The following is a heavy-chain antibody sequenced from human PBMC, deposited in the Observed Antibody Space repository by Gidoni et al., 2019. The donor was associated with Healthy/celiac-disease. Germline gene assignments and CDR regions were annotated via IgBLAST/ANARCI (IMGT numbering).Heavy chain of an antibody. CDR1: VGSFRVSS. Sequence: QVHLQQWGAGRLNPSETLSPTCAAYVGSFRVSSWSWIRQPPGKGLEWIGEINHSGSTNYNPALKSRVTISVDTSKNQFSLKLSSVTAADTAVYYCARGPRIMAGPYYYYYYGMDVWGQGTTVTVSS. V-gene: IGHV4-34*01. D-gene: IGHD6-19*01. J-gene: IGHJ6*02. CDR3: ARGPRIMAGPYYYYYYGMDV. CDR2: INHSGST.